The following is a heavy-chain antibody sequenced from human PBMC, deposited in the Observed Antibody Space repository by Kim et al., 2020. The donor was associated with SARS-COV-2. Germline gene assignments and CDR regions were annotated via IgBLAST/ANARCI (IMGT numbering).Heavy chain of an antibody. V-gene: IGHV3-74*01. D-gene: IGHD1-26*01. CDR1: GFTFSSYW. J-gene: IGHJ4*02. CDR2: INSDGSST. CDR3: ARDPTRGRPVS. Sequence: GGSLRLSCAASGFTFSSYWMHWVRQAPGKGLVWVSRINSDGSSTSYADCVKGRFTISRDNAKNTLYLQMNSLRAEDTAVYYCARDPTRGRPVSWGQGTLVTVSS.